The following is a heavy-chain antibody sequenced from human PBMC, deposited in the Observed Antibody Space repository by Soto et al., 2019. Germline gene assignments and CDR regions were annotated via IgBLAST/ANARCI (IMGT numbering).Heavy chain of an antibody. Sequence: QVKLQESGPGLVKPSQTLSLSCTVSGGSLSSGGYYWSRIRQHPGKGLEWMGFMYYSGSTYYNPSLKRRVTISVDTSQNQFSLKLSSATAAATAVYYCARDTQRGYSGYFDSWGQGTLVTVSS. V-gene: IGHV4-31*03. CDR1: GGSLSSGGYY. D-gene: IGHD5-12*01. CDR3: ARDTQRGYSGYFDS. CDR2: MYYSGST. J-gene: IGHJ4*02.